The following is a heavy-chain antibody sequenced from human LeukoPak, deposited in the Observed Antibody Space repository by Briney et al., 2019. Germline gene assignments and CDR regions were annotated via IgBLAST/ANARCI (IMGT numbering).Heavy chain of an antibody. Sequence: SETLSLTCAVYGGSFSGYCWSWIRQPPGKGLEWIGEINHSGGTNYNPSLKSRVTISVDTSKNQFSLKLSSVTAADTAVYYCARRGYCTSTSCYVGGEYFQHWGQGTLVTVSS. CDR1: GGSFSGYC. CDR3: ARRGYCTSTSCYVGGEYFQH. V-gene: IGHV4-34*01. CDR2: INHSGGT. D-gene: IGHD2-2*01. J-gene: IGHJ1*01.